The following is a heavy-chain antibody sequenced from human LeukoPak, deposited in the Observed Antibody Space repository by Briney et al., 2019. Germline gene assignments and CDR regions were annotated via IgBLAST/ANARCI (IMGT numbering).Heavy chain of an antibody. V-gene: IGHV3-30*18. CDR3: AKDIHFDY. J-gene: IGHJ4*02. CDR2: IPYDGSNK. CDR1: GFTFSSYG. Sequence: GSPLRLSCAASGFTFSSYGMHWVRQAPGKGRPGVEVIPYDGSNKYYADSVKGRFTISRDNSKNTLYLQMNSLRAEDTAVYYCAKDIHFDYWGQGTLVTVSS.